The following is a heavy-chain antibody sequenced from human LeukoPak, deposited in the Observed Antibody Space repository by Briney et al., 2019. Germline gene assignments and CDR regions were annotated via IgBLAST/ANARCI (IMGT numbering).Heavy chain of an antibody. CDR2: IYSGGST. D-gene: IGHD3-22*01. J-gene: IGHJ3*02. Sequence: GGSLRLSCAASGFTVSSNYMSWVRQAPGKGLEWVSVIYSGGSTYYADSVKGRFTISRDNSKNTLYLQMNSLRAEDTAVYYCASTAKTYYYDSSDDAFDIWGQGTMVTVSS. V-gene: IGHV3-53*01. CDR1: GFTVSSNY. CDR3: ASTAKTYYYDSSDDAFDI.